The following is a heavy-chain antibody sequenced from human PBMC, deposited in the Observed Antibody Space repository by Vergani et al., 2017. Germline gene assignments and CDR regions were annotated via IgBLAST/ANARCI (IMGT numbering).Heavy chain of an antibody. D-gene: IGHD6-19*01. CDR2: IYYSGST. CDR3: AREEIAVATFDF. V-gene: IGHV4-61*01. J-gene: IGHJ4*02. CDR1: GGPVSSGSYY. Sequence: QVQLQESGPGLVKPSETLSLTCTVSGGPVSSGSYYWSWIRQPPGKGLEWIGYIYYSGSTNYNPSLKSRVTISVDTSKNQFSLRLNSVTAADTAVYYCAREEIAVATFDFWGQGTLVTVSS.